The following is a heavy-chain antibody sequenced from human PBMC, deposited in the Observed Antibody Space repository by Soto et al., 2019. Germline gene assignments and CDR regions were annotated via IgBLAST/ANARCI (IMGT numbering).Heavy chain of an antibody. CDR1: GFPVSSYA. CDR2: ISGGGNDR. V-gene: IGHV3-23*01. CDR3: ARGLFMVAPDNEPFDY. J-gene: IGHJ4*02. D-gene: IGHD5-12*01. Sequence: GGSLRLSCAASGFPVSSYAMSWVRQTPEKGLEWVAGISGGGNDRYYADFVQGRFTFSRDNSRNILYLQMNSLRADDTAMYFCARGLFMVAPDNEPFDYWGQGTLVTVSS.